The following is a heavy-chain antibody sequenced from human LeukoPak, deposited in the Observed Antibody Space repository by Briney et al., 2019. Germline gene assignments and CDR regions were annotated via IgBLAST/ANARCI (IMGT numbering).Heavy chain of an antibody. Sequence: GGSLRLSCAASGFTFSSYWMSWVRQAPGKGLEWVANKKQDGSEKYYVDSVKGRFTISRDNAKNSLYLQMNSLRAEDTAVYYCARDSSSWPPVNLFSDYWGQGTLVTVSS. V-gene: IGHV3-7*01. J-gene: IGHJ4*02. CDR2: KKQDGSEK. CDR1: GFTFSSYW. CDR3: ARDSSSWPPVNLFSDY. D-gene: IGHD6-13*01.